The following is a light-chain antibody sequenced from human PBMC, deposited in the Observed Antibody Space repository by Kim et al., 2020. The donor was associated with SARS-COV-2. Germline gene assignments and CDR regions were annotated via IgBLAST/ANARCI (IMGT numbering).Light chain of an antibody. CDR2: GGS. J-gene: IGKJ2*02. CDR3: QESGT. Sequence: GTLSLSPGERATLSCRASQSVSSTYLAWYQQKPGQAPRLLIYGGSSRATGIPDRFSGSGSGTDFTLTISRLEPEDFAVYYCQESGTFGQGTKLEI. V-gene: IGKV3-20*01. CDR1: QSVSSTY.